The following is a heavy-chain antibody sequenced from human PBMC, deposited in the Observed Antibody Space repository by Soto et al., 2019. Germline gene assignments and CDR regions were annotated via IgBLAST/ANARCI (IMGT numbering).Heavy chain of an antibody. CDR1: GGSISSSSYY. Sequence: SETLSLTCTVSGGSISSSSYYWGWIRQPPGKGLEWIGSIYYSGSTYYNPSLKSRVTISVDTSKNQFSLKLSSVTAADTAVYYCARAQMGRVRGVSNWFDPWGKGTLVTVSS. CDR3: ARAQMGRVRGVSNWFDP. J-gene: IGHJ5*02. CDR2: IYYSGST. D-gene: IGHD3-10*01. V-gene: IGHV4-39*07.